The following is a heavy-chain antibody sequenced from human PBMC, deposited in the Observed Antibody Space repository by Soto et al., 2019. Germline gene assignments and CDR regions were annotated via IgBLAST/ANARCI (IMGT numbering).Heavy chain of an antibody. CDR1: GYTFTSYG. CDR3: ARDVSVVPAAMGPFYYYYYMDV. Sequence: ASVKVSCKASGYTFTSYGISWVRQAPGQGLEWMGWISAYNGNTNYAQKLQGRVTMTTDTSTSTAYMELRSLGSDDTAVYYCARDVSVVPAAMGPFYYYYYMDVWGKGTTVTVSS. V-gene: IGHV1-18*01. D-gene: IGHD2-2*01. J-gene: IGHJ6*03. CDR2: ISAYNGNT.